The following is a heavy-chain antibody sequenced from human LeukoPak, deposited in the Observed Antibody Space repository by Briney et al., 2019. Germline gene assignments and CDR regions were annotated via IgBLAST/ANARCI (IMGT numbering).Heavy chain of an antibody. Sequence: SVKVSCKTSGGTFTSYAITWVRQAPGQGLEWLGKIIPISGTTNYAQKFQGRVTFTADESTSTAYMELSSLRSEDTALYYCARKLRLGGNWFDPWGQGTLVTVSS. CDR3: ARKLRLGGNWFDP. CDR2: IIPISGTT. V-gene: IGHV1-69*13. CDR1: GGTFTSYA. D-gene: IGHD1-26*01. J-gene: IGHJ5*02.